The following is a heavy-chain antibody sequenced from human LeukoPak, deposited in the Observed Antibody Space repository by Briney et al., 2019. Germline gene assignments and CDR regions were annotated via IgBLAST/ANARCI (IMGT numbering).Heavy chain of an antibody. V-gene: IGHV4-39*01. Sequence: SETLSLTCTVSGGSISSSSYYWGWIRQPPGKGLEWIGSIYYSGSTYYNPSLKSRVTMSVDTSKNQFSLKLSSVTAADTAVYYCARHRTPRRYCSSTSCYFDYWGQGALVTVSS. D-gene: IGHD2-2*01. J-gene: IGHJ4*02. CDR3: ARHRTPRRYCSSTSCYFDY. CDR1: GGSISSSSYY. CDR2: IYYSGST.